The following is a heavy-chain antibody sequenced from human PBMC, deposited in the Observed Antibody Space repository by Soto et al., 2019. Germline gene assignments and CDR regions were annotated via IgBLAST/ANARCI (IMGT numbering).Heavy chain of an antibody. Sequence: QVQLQESGPGLLKPSQTLSLTCTVSGGSIRSDGYYWSWIRQRPGKGLEWIGYMNYRGITYYNPSLESRLTISEDTSKNHFSLNLSSVTAADTAVYYCARDGLSGGDAFDIWGQGTVVVVSS. D-gene: IGHD3-10*01. J-gene: IGHJ3*02. CDR1: GGSIRSDGYY. V-gene: IGHV4-31*03. CDR3: ARDGLSGGDAFDI. CDR2: MNYRGIT.